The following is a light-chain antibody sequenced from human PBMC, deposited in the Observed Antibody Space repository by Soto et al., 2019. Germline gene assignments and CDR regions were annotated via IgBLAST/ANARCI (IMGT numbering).Light chain of an antibody. CDR3: CSYAGSSTFVV. CDR1: SSDVGSHNL. V-gene: IGLV2-23*01. J-gene: IGLJ2*01. Sequence: QSVLTQPASVSGSPGQSITISCTGSSSDVGSHNLVSWYQQHPGKAPKLMIHEGTKRPSGVSNRFSGCKSGDTASLTISGLQAEDEADYYCCSYAGSSTFVVFGGGTKLTVL. CDR2: EGT.